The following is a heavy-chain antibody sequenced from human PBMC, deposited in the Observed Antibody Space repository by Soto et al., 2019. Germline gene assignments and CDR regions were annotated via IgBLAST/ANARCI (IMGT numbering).Heavy chain of an antibody. J-gene: IGHJ6*02. V-gene: IGHV1-69*12. CDR3: ARDAKDIVLVPAAMWVNYYGMDV. CDR2: IIPMFGTA. CDR1: GGTFSSFG. Sequence: QVQLVQSGAEVKKPGSSVKVSCKASGGTFSSFGFSWVRQAPRQGLEWMGGIIPMFGTANYAQKFQGRVTITADESTSTAYMELSSLRSEDTAVYYCARDAKDIVLVPAAMWVNYYGMDVWGQGTTVTVSS. D-gene: IGHD2-2*01.